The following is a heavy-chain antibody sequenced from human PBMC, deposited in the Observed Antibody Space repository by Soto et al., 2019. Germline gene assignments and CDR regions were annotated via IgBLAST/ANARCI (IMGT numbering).Heavy chain of an antibody. D-gene: IGHD3-3*01. CDR3: ARGGYYTFWNGSIGTY. V-gene: IGHV3-30-3*01. CDR2: ISNDGRNK. J-gene: IGHJ4*02. CDR1: QFTFSSFT. Sequence: QLPLVESGGGVVQPGKSLRVSCAASQFTFSSFTMHWVRQAPGKGLEWVAVISNDGRNKFYADSVKGRFTISRDNSKNTLSLQMNSLTAEDTAVYYCARGGYYTFWNGSIGTYWGQGTLVTVSS.